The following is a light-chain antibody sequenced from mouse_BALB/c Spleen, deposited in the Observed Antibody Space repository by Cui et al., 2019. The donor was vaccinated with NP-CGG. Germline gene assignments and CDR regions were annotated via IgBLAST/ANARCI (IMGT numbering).Light chain of an antibody. J-gene: IGLJ1*01. V-gene: IGLV1*01. CDR2: GTK. CDR3: ALWYSNHWV. CDR1: TGAVTTSNY. Sequence: QAVLTQESALTTSPGETVTPTCRSSTGAVTTSNYANWVQEKPDHLFTGLIGGTKNRAPGVPARFSGSLIGDKAALTITGAQTEDEAIYFCALWYSNHWVFGGGTKLTVL.